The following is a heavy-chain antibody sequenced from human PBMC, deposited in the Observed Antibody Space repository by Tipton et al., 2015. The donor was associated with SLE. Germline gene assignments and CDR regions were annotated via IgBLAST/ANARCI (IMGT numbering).Heavy chain of an antibody. J-gene: IGHJ4*02. CDR2: INHSGST. V-gene: IGHV4-34*01. D-gene: IGHD3/OR15-3a*01. CDR3: ARGGPTHAFDY. Sequence: TLSLTCAVYGGSFSGYYWSWIRQPPGKGLEWIGEINHSGSTNYNPSLKSRVTISVDTPKNQFSLKLSSVTAADTAVYYCARGGPTHAFDYWGQGTLVTVSS. CDR1: GGSFSGYY.